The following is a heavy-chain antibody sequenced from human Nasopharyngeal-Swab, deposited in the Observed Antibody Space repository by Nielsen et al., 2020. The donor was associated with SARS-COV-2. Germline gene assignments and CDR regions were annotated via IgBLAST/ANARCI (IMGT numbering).Heavy chain of an antibody. J-gene: IGHJ4*02. V-gene: IGHV3-53*01. CDR1: GFTVSSNY. Sequence: GEFLKISCAASGFTVSSNYMSWVRQAPGKGLEWVSVIYSGGSTYYADSVKGRFTISRDNSKNTLYLQMNSLRAEDTAVYYCAREGGSSGWYYFDYWGQGTLVTVSS. D-gene: IGHD6-19*01. CDR2: IYSGGST. CDR3: AREGGSSGWYYFDY.